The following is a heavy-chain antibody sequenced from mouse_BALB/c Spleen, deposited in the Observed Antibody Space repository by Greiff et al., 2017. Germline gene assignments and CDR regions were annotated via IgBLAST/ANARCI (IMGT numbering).Heavy chain of an antibody. CDR1: GFTFSSFG. J-gene: IGHJ2*01. CDR2: ISSGSSTI. V-gene: IGHV5-17*02. CDR3: ARSDFDY. Sequence: EVKLVESGGGLVQPGGSRKLSCAAPGFTFSSFGMHWVRQAPEKGLEWVAYISSGSSTIYYADTVKGRFTISRDNPKNTLFLQMTSLRSEDTAMYYCARSDFDYWGQGTTLTVSS.